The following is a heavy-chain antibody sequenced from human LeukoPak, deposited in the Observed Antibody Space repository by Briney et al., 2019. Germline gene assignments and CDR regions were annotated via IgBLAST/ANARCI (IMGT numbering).Heavy chain of an antibody. J-gene: IGHJ5*02. CDR1: GFTFSIYG. D-gene: IGHD2-2*02. Sequence: GGSLRLSCAASGFTFSIYGMTWVRQVPGKGLEWVSGISGGSDAIYYADSVKGRFTISGDNSKNTLYLQMNSLRAEDTAVYYCANEGVIVVVPAAIKTQSWGQGTLVTVSS. V-gene: IGHV3-23*01. CDR3: ANEGVIVVVPAAIKTQS. CDR2: ISGGSDAI.